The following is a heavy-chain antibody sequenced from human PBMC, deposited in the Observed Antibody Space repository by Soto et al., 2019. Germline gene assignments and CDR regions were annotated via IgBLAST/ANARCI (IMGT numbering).Heavy chain of an antibody. V-gene: IGHV1-18*01. Sequence: QVPLVQSGAEVKKPGASVKVSCKASGYTFTSYGISWVRQAPGQGREWLGGISAYNGNPHYAQKLQGRVTMTTDTPTRTVYMEVRSLRSDDAAVYYCARGWEDYYGSGSYRYWGQGTLVTVSS. CDR1: GYTFTSYG. J-gene: IGHJ4*02. D-gene: IGHD3-10*01. CDR3: ARGWEDYYGSGSYRY. CDR2: ISAYNGNP.